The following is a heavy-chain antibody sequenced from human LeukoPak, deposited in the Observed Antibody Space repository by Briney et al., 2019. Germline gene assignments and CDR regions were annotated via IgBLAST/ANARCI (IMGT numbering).Heavy chain of an antibody. V-gene: IGHV1-46*01. CDR3: ARANGGGLDY. Sequence: ASVKVSCKTSGYTFSTYYLHWVRQAPGQGLEWLGIIHPTDGSTSYTQKIQGRVTMTRDTATGTVYLELSSLRSEDTAVYWCARANGGGLDYWGQGTLITVSS. CDR1: GYTFSTYY. CDR2: IHPTDGST. J-gene: IGHJ4*02. D-gene: IGHD3-10*01.